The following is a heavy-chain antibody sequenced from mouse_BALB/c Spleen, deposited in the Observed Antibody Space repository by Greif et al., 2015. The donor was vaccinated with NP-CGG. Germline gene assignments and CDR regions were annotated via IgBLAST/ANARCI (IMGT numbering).Heavy chain of an antibody. J-gene: IGHJ2*01. D-gene: IGHD4-1*01. CDR2: IDPANGNT. Sequence: VQLRQSGAELVKPGASVKLSCTASGFNIKDTYMHWVKQRPEQGLEWIGRIDPANGNTKYDPKFQGKATITADTSSNTAYLQLSSLTSEDTAVYYCAPNWDVGYWGQGTTLTVSS. CDR3: APNWDVGY. V-gene: IGHV14-3*02. CDR1: GFNIKDTY.